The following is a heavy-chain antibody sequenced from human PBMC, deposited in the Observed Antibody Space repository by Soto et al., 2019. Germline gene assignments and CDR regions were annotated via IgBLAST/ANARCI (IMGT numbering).Heavy chain of an antibody. J-gene: IGHJ5*02. CDR2: MNPNSGNT. V-gene: IGHV1-8*01. CDR3: AREFRRDGS. D-gene: IGHD5-12*01. Sequence: QVHLVQSGAEVKKPGASVKVCCEASGYTFTSSDINWVRQATGQGLEWMGYMNPNSGNTGYAQDFQGRFTMTWNTSISTAYMELTSLKSDDTAVYYCAREFRRDGSWGQGTLVTVSS. CDR1: GYTFTSSD.